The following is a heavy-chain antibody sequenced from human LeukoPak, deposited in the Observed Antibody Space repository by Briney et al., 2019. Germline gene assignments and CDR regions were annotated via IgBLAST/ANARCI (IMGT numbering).Heavy chain of an antibody. V-gene: IGHV1-2*02. Sequence: GASVKVSCKASGYTFTGYYIHWVRQAPGQGLEWMGWINPNSGGTNFAQRFQGRVTLTRDTSISTAFMELSRLTSDDTAVYYCARAYYGSGRHDYWGQGTLVTVSS. J-gene: IGHJ4*02. CDR1: GYTFTGYY. CDR3: ARAYYGSGRHDY. D-gene: IGHD3-10*01. CDR2: INPNSGGT.